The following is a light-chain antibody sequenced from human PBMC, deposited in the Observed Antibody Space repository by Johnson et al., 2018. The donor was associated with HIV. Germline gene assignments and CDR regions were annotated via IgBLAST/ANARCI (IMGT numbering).Light chain of an antibody. J-gene: IGLJ1*01. V-gene: IGLV1-51*01. CDR1: SSNIGINY. CDR2: DNT. CDR3: GTWDSSLSAYV. Sequence: QSVLTQPPSVSAAPGQKVTISYSGSSSNIGINYVSWYQQLPGTAPKLLIYDNTKRPSGIPDRFSGSKSGTSATLGITGLQTGDEADYYCGTWDSSLSAYVFGTGTKVTVL.